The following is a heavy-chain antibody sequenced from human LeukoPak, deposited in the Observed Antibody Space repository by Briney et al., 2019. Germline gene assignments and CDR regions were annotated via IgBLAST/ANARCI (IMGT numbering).Heavy chain of an antibody. CDR1: GYTFTSYG. CDR3: ARACSSTSCLYYYGMDV. CDR2: ISAYNGNT. J-gene: IGHJ6*02. Sequence: GASVKVSCKASGYTFTSYGISWVRQAPGQGLEWMGWISAYNGNTNYAQKLQGRVTMTTDTSTSTAYMELRRLRSDDTAVYYCARACSSTSCLYYYGMDVWGQGTTVTVSS. D-gene: IGHD2-2*01. V-gene: IGHV1-18*01.